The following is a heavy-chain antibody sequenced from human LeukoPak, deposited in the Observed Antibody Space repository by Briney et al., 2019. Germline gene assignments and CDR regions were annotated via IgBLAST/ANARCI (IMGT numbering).Heavy chain of an antibody. D-gene: IGHD6-13*01. CDR1: GGSINSYY. CDR3: ASFLAGVFDY. CDR2: IYYSGST. Sequence: PSXTLSLTCTVSGGSINSYYWSWLRQPPGKGLEWDGYIYYSGSTYYNASLESRVTMSVETSKKQFALKLGSVTAADTAVYYCASFLAGVFDYWGQGTLVTVSS. J-gene: IGHJ4*02. V-gene: IGHV4-59*01.